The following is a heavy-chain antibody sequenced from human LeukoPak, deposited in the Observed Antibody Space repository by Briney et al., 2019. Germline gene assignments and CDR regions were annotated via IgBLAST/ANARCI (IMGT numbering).Heavy chain of an antibody. Sequence: PGGSLRLSCAASGFTFSTYWMTWVRQAPGKGLEWVANIKGDGSEKYYVDSVKGRFTISRDNAKNSLYLEMNSLRAEDTAVYYCRRSLMSWGQGTLVTVSS. J-gene: IGHJ5*02. CDR1: GFTFSTYW. D-gene: IGHD3-10*01. CDR2: IKGDGSEK. CDR3: RRSLMS. V-gene: IGHV3-7*03.